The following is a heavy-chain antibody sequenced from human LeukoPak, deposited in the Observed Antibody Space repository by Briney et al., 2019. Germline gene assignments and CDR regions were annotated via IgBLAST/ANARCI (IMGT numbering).Heavy chain of an antibody. V-gene: IGHV4-34*01. Sequence: ASETLSLTCAVYGGSFSGYYWSWIRQPPGKGLEWIGEINHSGSTKYSPSLKSRVTMSVDTSKNQFSLKLSSVAAVDTAVYYCARNPGGANDAFDIWGQGTMVTVSS. D-gene: IGHD1-26*01. CDR3: ARNPGGANDAFDI. J-gene: IGHJ3*02. CDR2: INHSGST. CDR1: GGSFSGYY.